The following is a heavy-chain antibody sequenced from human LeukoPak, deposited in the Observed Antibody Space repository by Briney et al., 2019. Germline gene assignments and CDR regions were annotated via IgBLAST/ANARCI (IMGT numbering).Heavy chain of an antibody. J-gene: IGHJ4*02. Sequence: ASVKVSCKASGYTFTGYYMHWVRQAPGQGLEWMGRINPNSGGTNYAQKFQGRVTMTRDTSISTAYMELSRLRSDDTAVYYCARADGRLATDVDYWGQGTLVTVSS. V-gene: IGHV1-2*06. CDR2: INPNSGGT. CDR1: GYTFTGYY. CDR3: ARADGRLATDVDY. D-gene: IGHD5-12*01.